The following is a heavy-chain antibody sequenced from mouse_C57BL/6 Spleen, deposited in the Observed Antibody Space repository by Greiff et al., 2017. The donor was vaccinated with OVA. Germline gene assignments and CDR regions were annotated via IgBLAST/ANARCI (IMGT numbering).Heavy chain of an antibody. CDR3: ARQGGTGAMDY. V-gene: IGHV1-80*01. D-gene: IGHD3-3*01. CDR1: GYAFSSYW. J-gene: IGHJ4*01. CDR2: IYPGDGDT. Sequence: VQLQESGAELVKPGASVKISCKASGYAFSSYWMNWVKQRPGKGLEWIGQIYPGDGDTNYNGKFKGKATLTADKSSSTAYMQLSSLTSEDSAVYFCARQGGTGAMDYWGQGTSFTVSS.